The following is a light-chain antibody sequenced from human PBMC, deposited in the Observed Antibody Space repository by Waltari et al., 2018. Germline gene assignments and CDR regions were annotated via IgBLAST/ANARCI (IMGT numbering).Light chain of an antibody. CDR2: DAS. CDR1: QSVSSY. CDR3: QLRSDWPPGFT. Sequence: EIVLTQSPATLSLSPGDTATLSCRASQSVSSYFAWYQQKPGQAPRLVIYDASNRATGIPARFRGSGSGTEFTLTINSLEPEDFAVYYCQLRSDWPPGFTFGPGTKVDIK. J-gene: IGKJ3*01. V-gene: IGKV3-11*01.